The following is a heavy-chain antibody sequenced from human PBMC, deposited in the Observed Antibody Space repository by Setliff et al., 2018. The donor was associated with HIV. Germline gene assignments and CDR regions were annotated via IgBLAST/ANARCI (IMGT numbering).Heavy chain of an antibody. CDR1: GGSISSGDYY. J-gene: IGHJ4*02. CDR3: ARESPSSSWFYFDF. V-gene: IGHV4-39*07. CDR2: INHRGST. Sequence: PSETLSLTCTVSGGSISSGDYYWTWIRQSPGKGLEWIGEINHRGSTNYNPSLKSRVTVSVDTSKNQFSLKLGSVTAADTAVYYCARESPSSSWFYFDFWGQGTLVTVSS. D-gene: IGHD6-13*01.